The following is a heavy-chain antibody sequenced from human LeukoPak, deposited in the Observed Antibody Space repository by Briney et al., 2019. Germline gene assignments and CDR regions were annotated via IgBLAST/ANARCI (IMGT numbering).Heavy chain of an antibody. CDR3: ASGNSGSYSQLDY. CDR1: GGSISSGDYY. Sequence: SQTLSLTCTVSGGSISSGDYYWSWIRQPPGKGLEWIGYIYYSGSTYYNPSLKSRVTISVDTSKNQFSLKLSSVTAADTAVYYCASGNSGSYSQLDYWGQGTLVTVSS. V-gene: IGHV4-30-4*08. CDR2: IYYSGST. J-gene: IGHJ4*02. D-gene: IGHD3-10*01.